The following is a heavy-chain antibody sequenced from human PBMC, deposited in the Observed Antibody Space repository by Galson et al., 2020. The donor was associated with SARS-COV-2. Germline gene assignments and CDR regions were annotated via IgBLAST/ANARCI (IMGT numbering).Heavy chain of an antibody. CDR2: ISSSGSTI. CDR3: AREGRKRWLQLRNYFDY. V-gene: IGHV3-11*01. J-gene: IGHJ4*02. CDR1: GFTFSDYY. D-gene: IGHD5-12*01. Sequence: KIGESLKISCAASGFTFSDYYMSWIRQAPGKGLEWVSYISSSGSTIYYADSVKGRFTISRDNAKNSLYLQMNSLRAEDTAVYYCAREGRKRWLQLRNYFDYWGQGTLVTVSS.